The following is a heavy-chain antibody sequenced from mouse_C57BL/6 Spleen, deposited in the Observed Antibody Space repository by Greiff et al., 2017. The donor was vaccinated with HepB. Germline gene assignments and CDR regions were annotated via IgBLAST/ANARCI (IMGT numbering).Heavy chain of an antibody. J-gene: IGHJ2*01. V-gene: IGHV1-69*01. Sequence: QVQLQQSGAELVMPGASVKLSCKASGYTFTSYWMHWVKQRPGQGLEWIGEIDPSDSYTNYNQKFKGKSTLTVDKSSSTAYMQLSSLTSEDSAVYYCARKGNWDVPFDYWGQGTTLTVSS. CDR1: GYTFTSYW. D-gene: IGHD4-1*01. CDR3: ARKGNWDVPFDY. CDR2: IDPSDSYT.